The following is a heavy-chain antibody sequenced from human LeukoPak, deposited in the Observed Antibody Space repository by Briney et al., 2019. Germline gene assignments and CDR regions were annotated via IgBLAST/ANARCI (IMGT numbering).Heavy chain of an antibody. CDR1: GFTFSNYA. J-gene: IGHJ4*02. CDR2: ISYDDTNK. Sequence: GRSLRLSCAASGFTFSNYALHWVRQAPGKGLEWVAVISYDDTNKYYADSVKGRFTISRDNSKNTLYLQMNSLRAEDTAVYYCAKDREWELLWALDYWGQGTLVTVSS. V-gene: IGHV3-30*04. D-gene: IGHD1-26*01. CDR3: AKDREWELLWALDY.